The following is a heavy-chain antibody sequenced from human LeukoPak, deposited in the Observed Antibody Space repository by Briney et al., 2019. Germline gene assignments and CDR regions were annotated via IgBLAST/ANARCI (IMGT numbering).Heavy chain of an antibody. J-gene: IGHJ4*02. CDR3: ARVLGNYATDY. CDR1: GFTFSDYY. V-gene: IGHV3-11*04. CDR2: ISSGDNTI. Sequence: GGPLRLSCAASGFTFSDYYMSWIRQAPGKGLEGVSYISSGDNTIYYADSVKGRFTMSRDNAKNSLYPQMNSLRAEDTAVYYCARVLGNYATDYWGQGTLVTVSS. D-gene: IGHD1-7*01.